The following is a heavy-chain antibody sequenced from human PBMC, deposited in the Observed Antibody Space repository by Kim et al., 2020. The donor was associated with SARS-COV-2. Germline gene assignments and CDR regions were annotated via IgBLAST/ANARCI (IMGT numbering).Heavy chain of an antibody. CDR3: AKDISYSNYPYYYFYYMDV. D-gene: IGHD4-4*01. V-gene: IGHV3-9*01. Sequence: GGSLRLSCAGSGFTFDDYAMHWVRQAPGKGLEWVSGISWNSGNVGYADSVKGRFTVSRDNANNSLYLQMNSLRAEDTALYFCAKDISYSNYPYYYFYYMDVWGKGTTVTASS. CDR1: GFTFDDYA. CDR2: ISWNSGNV. J-gene: IGHJ6*03.